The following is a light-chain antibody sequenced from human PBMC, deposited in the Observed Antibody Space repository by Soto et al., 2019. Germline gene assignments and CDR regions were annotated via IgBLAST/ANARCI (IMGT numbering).Light chain of an antibody. Sequence: QSALTQPRSVSGSPGQSVTISCTGTTSDIGGYNYVSWYQQHPGKAPKLIIYDVNNRPAGVPDRFSGSKSGITASLTISGLRPEDEGDYHCCSYAGSYLFVFGTATKLTDL. CDR3: CSYAGSYLFV. CDR2: DVN. CDR1: TSDIGGYNY. J-gene: IGLJ1*01. V-gene: IGLV2-11*01.